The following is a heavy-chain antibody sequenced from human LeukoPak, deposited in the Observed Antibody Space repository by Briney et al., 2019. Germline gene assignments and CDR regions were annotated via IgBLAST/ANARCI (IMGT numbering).Heavy chain of an antibody. Sequence: GGSLRLSCAASGFRFSIYFMNWVRQAPGKGLEWVSSISRTSEYIHYAGSVRGRFAISRDNAKNSVYLQMNSLRAEDTAVYFCAGGGDFDYWGQGILVTVSA. V-gene: IGHV3-21*01. CDR1: GFRFSIYF. J-gene: IGHJ4*02. CDR3: AGGGDFDY. CDR2: ISRTSEYI. D-gene: IGHD3-16*01.